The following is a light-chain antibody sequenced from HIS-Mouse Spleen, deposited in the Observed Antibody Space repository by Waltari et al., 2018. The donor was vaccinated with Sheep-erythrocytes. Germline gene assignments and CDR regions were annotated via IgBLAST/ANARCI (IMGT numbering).Light chain of an antibody. CDR2: EGS. CDR3: CSYAGSSTLV. J-gene: IGLJ2*01. Sequence: QSALTQPASVSGSPGQSIPISCTGTSSDVGRYTLVSWYHQHPGKAPKLMIYEGSKRPSGVSNRFSGSKSGNTASLTISGLQAEDEADYYCCSYAGSSTLVFGGGTKLTVL. CDR1: SSDVGRYTL. V-gene: IGLV2-23*01.